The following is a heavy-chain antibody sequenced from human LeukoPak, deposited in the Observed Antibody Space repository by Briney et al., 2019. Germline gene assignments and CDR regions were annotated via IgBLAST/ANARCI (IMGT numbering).Heavy chain of an antibody. V-gene: IGHV3-66*01. CDR1: GFTVSSNY. CDR3: AKGGRGHYFDY. D-gene: IGHD1-26*01. CDR2: IYNTGST. J-gene: IGHJ4*02. Sequence: GGSLRLSCAASGFTVSSNYMSWVRQAPGKGLEWVSVIYNTGSTYYADSVKGRFTISRDNSKNTLYLQMNSLRAEDTAVYYCAKGGRGHYFDYWGQGTLVTVSS.